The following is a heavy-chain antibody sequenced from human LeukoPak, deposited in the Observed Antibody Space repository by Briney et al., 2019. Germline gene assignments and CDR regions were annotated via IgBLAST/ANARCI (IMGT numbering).Heavy chain of an antibody. Sequence: GGSLRLSCAASGFTFSSYWTHWVRQAPGKGLVWVSRINSDGSSTSYVDSVKGRFTISRDNAKNTLYLQMNSLRAEDTAVYYCAISLYSGSYWGDWGQGTLVTVSS. J-gene: IGHJ4*02. CDR2: INSDGSST. CDR3: AISLYSGSYWGD. V-gene: IGHV3-74*01. D-gene: IGHD1-26*01. CDR1: GFTFSSYW.